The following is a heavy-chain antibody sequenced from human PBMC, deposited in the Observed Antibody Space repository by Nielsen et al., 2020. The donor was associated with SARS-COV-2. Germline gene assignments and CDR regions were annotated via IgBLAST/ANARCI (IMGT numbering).Heavy chain of an antibody. D-gene: IGHD2-2*01. CDR3: ARGHLVVVPSPLLGLGPIFYSFYLDV. V-gene: IGHV4-4*02. CDR2: VSHSGST. J-gene: IGHJ6*03. Sequence: SETLSLTCAVSGDSVRSNDYWTWVRQSPGQGLEWIGEVSHSGSTNYNPSLQSRVTLSMDKSKNQFSLRLTSVSAADTADYFCARGHLVVVPSPLLGLGPIFYSFYLDVWGKGTTVIVSS. CDR1: GDSVRSNDY.